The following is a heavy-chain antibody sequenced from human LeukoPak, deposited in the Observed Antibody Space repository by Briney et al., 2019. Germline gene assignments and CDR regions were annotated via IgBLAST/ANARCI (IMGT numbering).Heavy chain of an antibody. Sequence: SETLSLTCAVSGYSISSGYHWGWIRQPPGKGLEWIGSIYHSGSTYYNPSLKSRVTISVDTSKNQFSLKLSSVTAADTAVYYCARDPDVTGTTVPNWFDPWGQGTLVTVSS. D-gene: IGHD1-20*01. CDR3: ARDPDVTGTTVPNWFDP. J-gene: IGHJ5*02. V-gene: IGHV4-38-2*02. CDR1: GYSISSGYH. CDR2: IYHSGST.